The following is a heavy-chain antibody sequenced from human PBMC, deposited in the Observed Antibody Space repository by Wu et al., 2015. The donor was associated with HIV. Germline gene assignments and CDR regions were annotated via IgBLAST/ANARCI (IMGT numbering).Heavy chain of an antibody. Sequence: QVHLVQSGAEVKKPGASVKVSCKASGYTFSTYYMHWVRQAPGQGLEWMGIINPSGDSTTYAQKFQGRVILTRDTSTSTVYMELNSLRSEDTAVYYCAVVRGVKSGSWFDPGARDPWSRSPQ. CDR1: GYTFSTYY. CDR3: AVVRGVKSGSWFDP. V-gene: IGHV1-46*01. D-gene: IGHD3-10*01. J-gene: IGHJ5*02. CDR2: INPSGDST.